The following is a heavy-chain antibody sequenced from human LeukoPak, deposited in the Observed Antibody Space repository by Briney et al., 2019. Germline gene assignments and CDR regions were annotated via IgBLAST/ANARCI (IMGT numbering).Heavy chain of an antibody. J-gene: IGHJ5*02. CDR2: IYTSGST. D-gene: IGHD3-9*01. CDR3: ARGGALAELRYFDWLQNWFDP. Sequence: SETLSLTCTVSGGSISSYYWSWIRQPAGKGLEWIGRIYTSGSTNYNPSLKSRVTISVDTSKNQFSLKLSSVTAPDTAVYYCARGGALAELRYFDWLQNWFDPWGQGTLVTVSS. CDR1: GGSISSYY. V-gene: IGHV4-4*07.